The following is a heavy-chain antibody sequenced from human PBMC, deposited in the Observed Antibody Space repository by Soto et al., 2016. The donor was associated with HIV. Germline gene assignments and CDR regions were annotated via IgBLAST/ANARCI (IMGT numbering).Heavy chain of an antibody. CDR1: GFSFSNYG. D-gene: IGHD3-10*01. Sequence: EVQLVESGGGLVKPGGSLRLFCAVSGFSFSNYGMNWVRQAPGKGLEWVASISSDSRYIYYIDSVKGRFTISRDNAKNSLYLQTSSLRDEDTAVYYCVRDKDSYGSGNYRAGVDYWGQGTLVIVSS. V-gene: IGHV3-21*06. CDR3: VRDKDSYGSGNYRAGVDY. CDR2: ISSDSRYI. J-gene: IGHJ4*02.